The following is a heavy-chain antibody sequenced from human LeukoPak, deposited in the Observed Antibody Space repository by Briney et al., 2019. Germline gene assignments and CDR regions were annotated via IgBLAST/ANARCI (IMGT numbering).Heavy chain of an antibody. J-gene: IGHJ3*02. V-gene: IGHV4-59*01. CDR2: IYYSGST. CDR3: ARYTTPKYFYDSSGYYWFGAFDI. Sequence: PSETLSLTCTVSGGSISSYYWSWIRQPPGKGLEWIGYIYYSGSTNYNPSLKSRVTISVDTSKNQFSLKLSSVTAADTAVYYCARYTTPKYFYDSSGYYWFGAFDIWGRGTMVTVSS. D-gene: IGHD3-22*01. CDR1: GGSISSYY.